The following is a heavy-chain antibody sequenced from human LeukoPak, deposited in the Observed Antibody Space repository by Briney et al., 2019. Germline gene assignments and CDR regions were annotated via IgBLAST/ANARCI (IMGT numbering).Heavy chain of an antibody. D-gene: IGHD3-10*01. CDR1: GYTFTGYY. Sequence: ASVKVSCKAPGYTFTGYYMHWVRQAPGQRLEWMGWINPNSGGTNYAQKFQGRVTMTRDTSISTAYMELSRLRSDDTAVYYCARAYYYGSGSYYYYYYMDVWGKGTTVTVSS. V-gene: IGHV1-2*02. CDR2: INPNSGGT. CDR3: ARAYYYGSGSYYYYYYMDV. J-gene: IGHJ6*03.